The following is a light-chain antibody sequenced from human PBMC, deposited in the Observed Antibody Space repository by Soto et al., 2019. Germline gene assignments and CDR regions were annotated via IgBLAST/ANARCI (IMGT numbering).Light chain of an antibody. J-gene: IGKJ1*01. Sequence: DIQMTQSPSTLSASVGDRVTITCRASQSISSWLAWYQQKLGKAPKLLIYKASSLESGVPSRFSGSGSGTEFTLTISSLQPDDFATYYRQQYNNYSTFGQGTKVDIK. CDR1: QSISSW. CDR2: KAS. CDR3: QQYNNYST. V-gene: IGKV1-5*03.